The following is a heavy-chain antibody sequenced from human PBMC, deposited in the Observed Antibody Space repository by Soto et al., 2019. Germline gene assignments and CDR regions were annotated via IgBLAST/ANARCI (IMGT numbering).Heavy chain of an antibody. CDR1: GFSLSTSGVG. J-gene: IGHJ4*02. V-gene: IGHV2-5*01. CDR2: IYWNGDE. CDR3: AHNVFSPQKIDY. D-gene: IGHD2-8*01. Sequence: ESGPTLVNPTQTLTLTCTFSGFSLSTSGVGVGWIRQPPGKALEWLALIYWNGDERYSPSLKSRLTITKDTSKNQVVLTMTNMDPVDTATYYCAHNVFSPQKIDYWGPGTLVTVS.